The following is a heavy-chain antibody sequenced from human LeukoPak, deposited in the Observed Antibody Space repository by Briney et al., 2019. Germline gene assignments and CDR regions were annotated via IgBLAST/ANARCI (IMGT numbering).Heavy chain of an antibody. D-gene: IGHD2-15*01. CDR3: AGDGGPFDF. CDR1: GFTFRSYW. V-gene: IGHV3-7*03. CDR2: IKQDGSEK. J-gene: IGHJ4*02. Sequence: GGPLRLSCAASGFTFRSYWMSWVRQAPGKGLEWVANIKQDGSEKYYVDSVKGRFTISRDNAKNSLYLQMNSLRAEDTAVYYCAGDGGPFDFWGQGTLVTVSS.